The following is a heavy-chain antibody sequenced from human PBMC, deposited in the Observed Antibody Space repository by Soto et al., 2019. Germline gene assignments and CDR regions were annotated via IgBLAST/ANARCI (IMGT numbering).Heavy chain of an antibody. V-gene: IGHV3-21*01. CDR2: ITSSSTYK. Sequence: PGGSLRLSCAASGFTFNSHTMNWVRQAPGKGLEWVSSITSSSTYKYYADSVKGRFTISRDNAKNSLYLQMNSLRTEDTAVYYCARSEYDILTDYYGVDYWGQGTLVTVAS. CDR3: ARSEYDILTDYYGVDY. D-gene: IGHD3-9*01. J-gene: IGHJ4*02. CDR1: GFTFNSHT.